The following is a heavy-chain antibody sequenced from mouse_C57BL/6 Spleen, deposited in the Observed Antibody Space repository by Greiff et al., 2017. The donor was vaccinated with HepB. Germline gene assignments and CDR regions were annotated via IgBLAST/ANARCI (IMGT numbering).Heavy chain of an antibody. V-gene: IGHV1-18*01. J-gene: IGHJ4*01. D-gene: IGHD2-3*01. CDR3: ARSMVTRVYYAMDD. CDR2: INPNNGGT. CDR1: GYTFTDYN. Sequence: EVQLQQSGPELVKPGASVKIPCKASGYTFTDYNMDWVKQSHGKSLEWIGDINPNNGGTIYNQKFKGKATLTVDKSSSTAYMELRSLTSEDTAVYYCARSMVTRVYYAMDDWGQGTSVTVSS.